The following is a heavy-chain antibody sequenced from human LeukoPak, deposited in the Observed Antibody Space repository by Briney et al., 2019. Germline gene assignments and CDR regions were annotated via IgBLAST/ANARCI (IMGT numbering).Heavy chain of an antibody. V-gene: IGHV1-8*02. Sequence: GASVKVSCKASGGTFSSYDINWVRQATGQGLEWMGWMNPNSGNTGYAQKFQGRVTMTRNTSISTAYMELSSLRSEDTALYYCARDVAGATKGGWFDTWGQGTPVTVSS. J-gene: IGHJ5*02. D-gene: IGHD1-26*01. CDR1: GGTFSSYD. CDR3: ARDVAGATKGGWFDT. CDR2: MNPNSGNT.